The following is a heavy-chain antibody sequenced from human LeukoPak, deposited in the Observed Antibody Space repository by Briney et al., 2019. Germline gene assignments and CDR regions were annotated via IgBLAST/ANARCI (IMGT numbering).Heavy chain of an antibody. J-gene: IGHJ6*03. V-gene: IGHV1-8*01. D-gene: IGHD6-13*01. CDR2: MNPNSGNT. Sequence: ASVKVSCKASGYTFTSYDINWVRQATGQGLEWMGWMNPNSGNTGYAQKFQGRVTMTRNTSISTAYMELSSLRSEDTAVYYCARGGSSSSSWQKPTRRYYYMDYWGKGTTVTVSS. CDR1: GYTFTSYD. CDR3: ARGGSSSSSWQKPTRRYYYMDY.